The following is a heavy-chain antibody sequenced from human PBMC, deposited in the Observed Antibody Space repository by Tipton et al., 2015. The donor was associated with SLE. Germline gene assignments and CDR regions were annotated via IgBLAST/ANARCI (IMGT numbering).Heavy chain of an antibody. Sequence: SLRLSCAASGFTFSSYSMNWVRQAPGKGLEWVSSISSRSSYIYYADSVKGRFTVSRDNAKNSLYLQVNSLRAEDTAVYYCARDRVSTVNDYYYGMDVWGQGTTVTVSS. CDR1: GFTFSSYS. V-gene: IGHV3-21*01. J-gene: IGHJ6*02. D-gene: IGHD4-17*01. CDR2: ISSRSSYI. CDR3: ARDRVSTVNDYYYGMDV.